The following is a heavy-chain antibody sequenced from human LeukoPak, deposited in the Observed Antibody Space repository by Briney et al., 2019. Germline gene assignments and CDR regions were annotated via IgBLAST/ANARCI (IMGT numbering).Heavy chain of an antibody. CDR3: AKGFWRYLDY. V-gene: IGHV3-23*01. CDR1: GFTFSTYA. D-gene: IGHD1-1*01. Sequence: GGSLRLSRAASGFTFSTYAMSWVRQAPGKGLEWVSAVGGGNSITYYTDSVKGRFTISRDNSKNTVYLQMNSLRAEDTAVYYCAKGFWRYLDYWGQGTLVTVSS. J-gene: IGHJ4*02. CDR2: VGGGNSIT.